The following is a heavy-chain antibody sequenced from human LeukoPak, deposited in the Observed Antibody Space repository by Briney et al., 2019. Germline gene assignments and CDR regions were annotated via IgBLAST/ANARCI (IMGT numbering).Heavy chain of an antibody. J-gene: IGHJ4*02. Sequence: AAVTVSCKASGYTFTGYYMHWVRETPGQGLGWMWWINPNSGGTHYAQKFQGRVTLTRDTSISTAYMELSRLRSDDTAVYYCARVLSYSGGWYDYWGQGTLVTVSS. CDR2: INPNSGGT. CDR1: GYTFTGYY. CDR3: ARVLSYSGGWYDY. D-gene: IGHD6-19*01. V-gene: IGHV1-2*02.